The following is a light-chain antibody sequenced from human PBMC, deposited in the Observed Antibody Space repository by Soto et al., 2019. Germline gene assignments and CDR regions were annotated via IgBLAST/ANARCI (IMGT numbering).Light chain of an antibody. CDR1: QSTTKS. CDR2: DAS. V-gene: IGKV3-11*01. J-gene: IGKJ2*03. Sequence: VLTQSPATLSLSPEERATLSCRTSQSTTKSLAWYQQKPGQPPRLLIYDASNRATCIPARFSGSGSGTEFTLTNSSLEPEDFAIYYCQERSNRPPFMYSFGQETKLEIK. CDR3: QERSNRPPFMYS.